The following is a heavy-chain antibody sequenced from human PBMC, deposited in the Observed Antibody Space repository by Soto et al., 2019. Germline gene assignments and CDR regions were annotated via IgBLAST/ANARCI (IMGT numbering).Heavy chain of an antibody. CDR3: ARDGQLVINYFDY. Sequence: GSLRLSCAASGFTFSSYWMSWVRQAPGKGLEWVANIKQDGSEKYYVDSVKGRFTISRDNAKNSLHLQMNSLRAEDTAVYYCARDGQLVINYFDYWGQGTLVTVSS. D-gene: IGHD6-13*01. CDR1: GFTFSSYW. J-gene: IGHJ4*02. CDR2: IKQDGSEK. V-gene: IGHV3-7*01.